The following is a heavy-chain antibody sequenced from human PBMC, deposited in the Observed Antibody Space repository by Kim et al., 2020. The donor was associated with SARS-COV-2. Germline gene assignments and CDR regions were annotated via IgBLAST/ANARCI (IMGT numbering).Heavy chain of an antibody. J-gene: IGHJ4*02. D-gene: IGHD6-19*01. CDR1: RFTFSIYW. CDR2: IKTDGSEK. Sequence: GGSLRLSCEASRFTFSIYWMSWVRQAPGKGLEWMANIKTDGSEKNYVDSVMGSFTITSDNTKNLLYLHMNSLRAADTAVYYCATYTSGGGWYALDYWGEG. V-gene: IGHV3-7*03. CDR3: ATYTSGGGWYALDY.